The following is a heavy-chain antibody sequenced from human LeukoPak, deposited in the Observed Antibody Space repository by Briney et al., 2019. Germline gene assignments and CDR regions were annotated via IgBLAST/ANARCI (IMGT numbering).Heavy chain of an antibody. V-gene: IGHV5-51*01. CDR3: ARRYYDFWSGYFDDAFDI. J-gene: IGHJ3*02. D-gene: IGHD3-3*01. Sequence: GESLKISXKGSGYSFTSYWIGWVRQMPGKGLEWMGIIYPGDSDTRYSPSFQGQVTISADKSISTAYLQWSSLKASDTAMYYCARRYYDFWSGYFDDAFDIWGQGTMVTVSS. CDR1: GYSFTSYW. CDR2: IYPGDSDT.